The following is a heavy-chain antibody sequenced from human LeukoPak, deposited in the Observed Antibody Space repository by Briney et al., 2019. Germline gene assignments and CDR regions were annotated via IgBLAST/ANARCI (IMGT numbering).Heavy chain of an antibody. CDR2: IRYDGSNK. Sequence: GGSLRLSCAASGFTFSSYAMSWVRQAPGKGLEWVAFIRYDGSNKYYADSVKGRFTISRDNSKNALYLQMNSLRAEDTAVYYCAKATYYDYVWGSYRYPPPDYWGQGTLVTVSS. CDR3: AKATYYDYVWGSYRYPPPDY. D-gene: IGHD3-16*02. J-gene: IGHJ4*02. V-gene: IGHV3-30*02. CDR1: GFTFSSYA.